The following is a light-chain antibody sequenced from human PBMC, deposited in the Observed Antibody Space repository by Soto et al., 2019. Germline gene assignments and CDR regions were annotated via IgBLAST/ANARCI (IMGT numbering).Light chain of an antibody. J-gene: IGLJ3*02. Sequence: QSALTQPASVSGSPGQSITISCTGTSSDVGGYNYVSWYQQHPGKAPKLMIYEVSNRPSGVSNRFSGSKSGNTASLSISGLQAEDEADYYCSSYTNNNTRVFGGGTKVIVL. CDR2: EVS. CDR3: SSYTNNNTRV. CDR1: SSDVGGYNY. V-gene: IGLV2-14*01.